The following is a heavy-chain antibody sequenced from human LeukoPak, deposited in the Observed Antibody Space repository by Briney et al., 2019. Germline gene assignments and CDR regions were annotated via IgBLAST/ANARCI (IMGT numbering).Heavy chain of an antibody. V-gene: IGHV3-21*01. Sequence: AGGSLRLSCAASGFTFSSYGMHWVRQVPGKELEWVSSISSSSSYIYYADSVKGRFTISRDNAKNSLYLQMNSLRAEDTAVYYCARDNGYCSSTSCPNDAFDIWGQGTMVTVSS. CDR3: ARDNGYCSSTSCPNDAFDI. CDR2: ISSSSSYI. D-gene: IGHD2-2*03. J-gene: IGHJ3*02. CDR1: GFTFSSYG.